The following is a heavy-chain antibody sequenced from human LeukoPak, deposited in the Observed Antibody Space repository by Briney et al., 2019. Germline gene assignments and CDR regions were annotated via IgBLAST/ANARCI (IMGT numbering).Heavy chain of an antibody. D-gene: IGHD3-22*01. CDR1: GYTFTGYY. CDR2: INADSGDT. CDR3: ARDAPHDISAYFDY. V-gene: IGHV1-2*02. Sequence: ASVKVSCKASGYTFTGYYIHWVRQAPGQGLEWMGWINADSGDTKYAQNFQGRVTMTRDTSISTAYMELSRLTSDDTAVYHCARDAPHDISAYFDYWGQGTLVTVSS. J-gene: IGHJ4*02.